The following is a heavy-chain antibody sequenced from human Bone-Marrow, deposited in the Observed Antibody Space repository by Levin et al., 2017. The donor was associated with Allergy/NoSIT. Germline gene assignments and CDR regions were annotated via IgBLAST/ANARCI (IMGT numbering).Heavy chain of an antibody. CDR3: ARGGPSSKYFDL. CDR2: IYYSGDT. D-gene: IGHD6-13*01. CDR1: GGSISGHY. J-gene: IGHJ2*01. Sequence: SQTLSLTCTVSGGSISGHYWSWIRQPPGKGLGWIAWIYYSGDTNYNPSLKSRVTILVDTSKNQFSLKLDSVTAADTAVYYCARGGPSSKYFDLWGRGTLITVSS. V-gene: IGHV4-59*11.